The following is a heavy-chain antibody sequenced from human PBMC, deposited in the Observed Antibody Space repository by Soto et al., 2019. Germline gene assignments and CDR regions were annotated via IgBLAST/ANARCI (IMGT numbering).Heavy chain of an antibody. CDR1: GGTFSSYA. J-gene: IGHJ5*02. CDR3: ARDRGPSSGYYPYWFDP. D-gene: IGHD3-22*01. Sequence: QVQLVQAGAEVKKPGSSVKVSCKASGGTFSSYAISWVRQAPGQGLEWMGEIITIFGTANYAQKFQGRVTINADESTSTAYMELSSLRSEDTAVYYCARDRGPSSGYYPYWFDPWGQGTLVTVSS. V-gene: IGHV1-69*12. CDR2: IITIFGTA.